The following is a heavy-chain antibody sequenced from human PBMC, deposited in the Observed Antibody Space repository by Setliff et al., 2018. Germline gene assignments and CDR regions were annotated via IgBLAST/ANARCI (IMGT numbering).Heavy chain of an antibody. D-gene: IGHD2-2*01. CDR3: TREIRVVVPAAPRYYGMDV. CDR1: GYTFTGYY. CDR2: TNPNSGGT. J-gene: IGHJ6*02. Sequence: ASVKVSCKASGYTFTGYYMHWVRQAPGQGLEWMGWTNPNSGGTNYAQKFQGRVTMTRDTSISTAYMELSRLRSDDTAVYYCTREIRVVVPAAPRYYGMDVWGQGTTVTVSS. V-gene: IGHV1-2*02.